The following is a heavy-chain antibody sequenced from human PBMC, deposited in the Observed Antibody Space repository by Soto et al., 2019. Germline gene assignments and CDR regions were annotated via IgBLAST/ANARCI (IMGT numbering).Heavy chain of an antibody. V-gene: IGHV3-21*01. J-gene: IGHJ4*02. CDR2: IGTSGSYI. Sequence: PGGSLRLSCAVSGFIFSRYSMNWVRQAPGKGLEWVSSIGTSGSYIYDTDSVKGRFTISRDNTKDSLYLQMNSLRAEDTAIYYCARGSVFIGLDYWGQGTPVTVPS. CDR3: ARGSVFIGLDY. D-gene: IGHD3-3*01. CDR1: GFIFSRYS.